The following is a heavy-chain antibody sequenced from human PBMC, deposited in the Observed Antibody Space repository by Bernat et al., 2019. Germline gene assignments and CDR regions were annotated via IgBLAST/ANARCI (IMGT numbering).Heavy chain of an antibody. Sequence: QVQLVESGGGVVQPGRSLRLSCAASGFTFSSYGMHWVRQAPGKGLEWVAVISYDGSNKYYVDSVKGRFTISRDNSKNTLYLQMNSLRAEDTAVYYCAKDYYDSSGLADYWGQGTLVTVSS. V-gene: IGHV3-30*18. CDR1: GFTFSSYG. CDR2: ISYDGSNK. J-gene: IGHJ4*02. CDR3: AKDYYDSSGLADY. D-gene: IGHD3-22*01.